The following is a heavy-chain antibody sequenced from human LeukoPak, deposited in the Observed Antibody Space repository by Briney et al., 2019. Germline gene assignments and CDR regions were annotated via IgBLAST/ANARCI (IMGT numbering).Heavy chain of an antibody. D-gene: IGHD5-18*01. CDR1: GYTLTELS. CDR2: FDPEDGET. Sequence: EASVKVSCKVSGYTLTELSMRWVRQAPGKGLEWMGGFDPEDGETIYAQKFQGRVTMTEDTSTDTAYMELSSLRSEDTAVYYCATEAYSYGYLVFDYWGQGTLVTVSS. V-gene: IGHV1-24*01. CDR3: ATEAYSYGYLVFDY. J-gene: IGHJ4*02.